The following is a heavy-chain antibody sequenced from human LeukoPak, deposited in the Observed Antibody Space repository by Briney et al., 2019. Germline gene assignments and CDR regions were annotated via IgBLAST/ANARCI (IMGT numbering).Heavy chain of an antibody. D-gene: IGHD5-18*01. Sequence: SETLSLTCTVSGGSISSGDYYWSWIRQPPGKGLEWIGYIYYSGSTYYNPSLKSRVTISVDTSKNQFSLKLSSVTAADTAVYYCARVEYSYGYLSLDPWGQGTLVTVSP. CDR2: IYYSGST. J-gene: IGHJ5*02. V-gene: IGHV4-30-4*08. CDR1: GGSISSGDYY. CDR3: ARVEYSYGYLSLDP.